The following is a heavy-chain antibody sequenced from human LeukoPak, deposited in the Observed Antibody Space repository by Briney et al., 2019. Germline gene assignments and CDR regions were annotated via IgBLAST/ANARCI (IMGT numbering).Heavy chain of an antibody. J-gene: IGHJ4*01. V-gene: IGHV3-21*01. CDR2: ISSSSSYI. CDR3: SRGREYISNWNPFDF. D-gene: IGHD6-13*01. Sequence: GGSLRLFCAASGFTFSSYSMNWVRQAPGKGLEWVSSISSSSSYIYYADLVKGRFTISRDDAKNTLFLQMYSLRADDTAVYFCSRGREYISNWNPFDFWGHGTLVTVSS. CDR1: GFTFSSYS.